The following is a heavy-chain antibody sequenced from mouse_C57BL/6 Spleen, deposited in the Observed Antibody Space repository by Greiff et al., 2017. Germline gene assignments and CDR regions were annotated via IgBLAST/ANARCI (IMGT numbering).Heavy chain of an antibody. J-gene: IGHJ1*03. Sequence: QVQLQQPGAELVKPGASVKVSCKASGYTFTSYWMHWVKQRPGPGLEWIGRIHPSDSDTNYNQKFKGKATLTVDKSSSTAYMQLSSLTSGDSAVYYCAIVPYYGSGWGYFDVWGTGTTVTVSS. CDR3: AIVPYYGSGWGYFDV. D-gene: IGHD1-1*01. V-gene: IGHV1-74*01. CDR1: GYTFTSYW. CDR2: IHPSDSDT.